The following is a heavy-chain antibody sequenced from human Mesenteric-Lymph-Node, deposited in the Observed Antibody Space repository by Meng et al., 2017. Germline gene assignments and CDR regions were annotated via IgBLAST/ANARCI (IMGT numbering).Heavy chain of an antibody. CDR3: IGDPAPTPLFQFDF. D-gene: IGHD1-14*01. CDR2: IKQDGSEK. J-gene: IGHJ4*02. CDR1: GFTFSSYW. Sequence: GESLKISCAASGFTFSSYWMSWVRQAPGKGLEWVANIKQDGSEKYYVDSVKGRFTISRDNSKNTLYLQMNSLGAEDTAVYYCIGDPAPTPLFQFDFWGQGTLVTVSS. V-gene: IGHV3-7*01.